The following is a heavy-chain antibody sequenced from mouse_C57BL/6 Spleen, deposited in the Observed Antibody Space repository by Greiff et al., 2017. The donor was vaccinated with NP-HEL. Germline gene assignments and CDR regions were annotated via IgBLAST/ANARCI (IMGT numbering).Heavy chain of an antibody. J-gene: IGHJ4*01. Sequence: VQLQQPGAELVRPGSSVKLSCKASGYTFTSYWMHWVKQRPIQGLEWIGNIDPSDSETHYNQKFKDKATLTVDKSSSTAYMQLSSLTSEDSAVYYCARDGRDAMDYWGQGTSVTVSS. CDR3: ARDGRDAMDY. CDR1: GYTFTSYW. CDR2: IDPSDSET. V-gene: IGHV1-52*01. D-gene: IGHD2-3*01.